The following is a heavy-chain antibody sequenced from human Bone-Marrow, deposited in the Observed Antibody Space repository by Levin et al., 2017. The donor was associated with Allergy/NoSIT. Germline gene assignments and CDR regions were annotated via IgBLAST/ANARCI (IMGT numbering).Heavy chain of an antibody. CDR2: VYYSGST. V-gene: IGHV4-59*12. J-gene: IGHJ4*02. Sequence: NPSETLSLTCTVSGGSITSYYWSWIRQPPGGGLEWLGSVYYSGSTNYNPSLKSRVTISVDSSKKQFSLRLNSVTAADTAVYFCARGIFGEGLQWGQGTLVTVSS. CDR3: ARGIFGEGLQ. CDR1: GGSITSYY. D-gene: IGHD3-16*01.